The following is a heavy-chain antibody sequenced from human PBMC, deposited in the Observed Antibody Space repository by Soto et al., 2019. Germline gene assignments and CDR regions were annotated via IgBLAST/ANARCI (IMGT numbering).Heavy chain of an antibody. J-gene: IGHJ5*02. CDR2: IYYSGST. CDR3: AREMVYYGSGSYSGGFDP. V-gene: IGHV4-61*08. D-gene: IGHD3-10*01. Sequence: TSETLSLTCTVSGGSISSGGYYWTWIRQPPGKGLEWIGYIYYSGSTNYNPSLKSRVTISVDTSKNQFSLKLSSVTAADTAVYYCAREMVYYGSGSYSGGFDPWGQGTLVTVSS. CDR1: GGSISSGGYY.